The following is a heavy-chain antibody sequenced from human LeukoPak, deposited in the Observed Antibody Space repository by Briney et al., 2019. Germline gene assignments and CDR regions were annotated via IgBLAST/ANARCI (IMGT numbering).Heavy chain of an antibody. CDR3: AREIGQLGGAFDI. V-gene: IGHV3-53*01. Sequence: GGSLRLSCAASGFTVSTVYMTWVRQAPGKGLEWVSVIYGGPTAYYADSVKDRFTISRDNPKNTLNLQMNSLRAEDTAVYYCAREIGQLGGAFDIWGQGQWSPSLQ. CDR1: GFTVSTVY. D-gene: IGHD7-27*01. CDR2: IYGGPTA. J-gene: IGHJ3*02.